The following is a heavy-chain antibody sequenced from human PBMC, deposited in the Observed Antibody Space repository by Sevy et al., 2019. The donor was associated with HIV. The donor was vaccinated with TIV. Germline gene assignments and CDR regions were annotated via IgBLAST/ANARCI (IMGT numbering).Heavy chain of an antibody. D-gene: IGHD2-21*02. CDR1: GFTFTTSG. J-gene: IGHJ4*02. Sequence: GGSLRLSCAASGFTFTTSGMHWVRQAPGRGLEWVAVISYDGTNQNYADSVKGRFIISRDNSKNTLFLQMNSLRTEDTAVYYCAKVAIVAVTASPNCFDYWGQGVLVTVSS. CDR3: AKVAIVAVTASPNCFDY. CDR2: ISYDGTNQ. V-gene: IGHV3-30*18.